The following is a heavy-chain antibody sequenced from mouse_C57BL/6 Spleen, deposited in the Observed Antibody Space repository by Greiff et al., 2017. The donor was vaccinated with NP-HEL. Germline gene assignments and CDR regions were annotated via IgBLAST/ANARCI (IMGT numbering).Heavy chain of an antibody. J-gene: IGHJ2*01. CDR2: IRNKANGYTT. CDR3: ARYSTGTSGSFDY. Sequence: EVKLQESGGGLVQPGGSLSLSCAASGFTFTDYYMSWVRQPPGKALEWLGFIRNKANGYTTEYSASVTGRFTISRDNSQSILHLQMNALGAEVSATYYCARYSTGTSGSFDYWGQGTTLTVSS. V-gene: IGHV7-3*01. CDR1: GFTFTDYY. D-gene: IGHD4-1*02.